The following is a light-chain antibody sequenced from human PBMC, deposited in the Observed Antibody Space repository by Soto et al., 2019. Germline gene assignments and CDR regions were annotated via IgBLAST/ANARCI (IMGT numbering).Light chain of an antibody. Sequence: IPLTQSPSSLSASVGDRVTITCRASQGISSYLAWYQQKPGKAPKLLIYAASTLQSGVPSRFSGSGSGTDFTLTISSLQPEDFATYYCLQLNSYPPFTFGPGTKVDIK. J-gene: IGKJ3*01. V-gene: IGKV1-9*01. CDR1: QGISSY. CDR2: AAS. CDR3: LQLNSYPPFT.